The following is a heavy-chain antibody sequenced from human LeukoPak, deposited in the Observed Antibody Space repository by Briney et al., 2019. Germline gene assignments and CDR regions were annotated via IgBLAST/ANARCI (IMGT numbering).Heavy chain of an antibody. V-gene: IGHV4-34*01. CDR3: ARGVGDY. J-gene: IGHJ4*02. Sequence: SETLSLTCAVYGGSFSASYWSWFRQPPGKGLEWIGEINHSGSTNYNPPLKSRVTISVDTTKNQFSLKLSSMTAADTAVYYCARGVGDYWGQGTLVTVSS. D-gene: IGHD2-15*01. CDR2: INHSGST. CDR1: GGSFSASY.